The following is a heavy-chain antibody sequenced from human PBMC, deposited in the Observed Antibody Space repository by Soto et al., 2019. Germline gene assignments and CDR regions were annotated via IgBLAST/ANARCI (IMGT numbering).Heavy chain of an antibody. D-gene: IGHD4-4*01. V-gene: IGHV1-18*04. CDR2: ISAYNGNT. Sequence: QVQLVQSGAEVKKPGASVKVSCKASGYTFTSYGISWVRQAPGQGLEWMGWISAYNGNTNYAQKLQGRVTMTTDRSTSTAYMELRSLRSDDTAVYYCARGVTRNDYSNYMPGWFDPWGQGTLVTVSS. CDR1: GYTFTSYG. J-gene: IGHJ5*02. CDR3: ARGVTRNDYSNYMPGWFDP.